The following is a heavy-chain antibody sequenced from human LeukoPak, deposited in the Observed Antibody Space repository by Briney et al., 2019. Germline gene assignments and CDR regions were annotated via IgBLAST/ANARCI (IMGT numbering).Heavy chain of an antibody. CDR3: AKDYYDSSGYSSRLLFDY. J-gene: IGHJ4*02. D-gene: IGHD3-22*01. CDR2: ISGSGGST. CDR1: GFTFSSYA. Sequence: GGSLRLSCAASGFTFSSYAMSWVRQAPGKGLEWVSAISGSGGSTYYADSVKGRFTISRDNSKNTLYLQMNSLRAEDTAVYYCAKDYYDSSGYSSRLLFDYWGQGTLVTVSS. V-gene: IGHV3-23*01.